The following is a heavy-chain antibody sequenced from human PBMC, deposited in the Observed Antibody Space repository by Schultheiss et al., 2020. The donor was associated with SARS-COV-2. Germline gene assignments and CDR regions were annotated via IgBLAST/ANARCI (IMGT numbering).Heavy chain of an antibody. V-gene: IGHV3-66*01. CDR3: ARETSGTGNQFDY. J-gene: IGHJ4*02. Sequence: GGSLRLSCAASGFTFSSYSMNWVRQAPGKGLEWVSVIYSGGSTYYADSVKGRFTISRDNSKNTLYLQMNSLRAEDTAVYYCARETSGTGNQFDYWGQGTLVTVSS. CDR1: GFTFSSYS. CDR2: IYSGGST. D-gene: IGHD1-1*01.